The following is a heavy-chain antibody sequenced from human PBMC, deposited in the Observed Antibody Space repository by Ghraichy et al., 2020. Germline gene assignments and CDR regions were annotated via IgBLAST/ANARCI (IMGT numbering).Heavy chain of an antibody. J-gene: IGHJ6*02. CDR2: IYYSGST. CDR3: ARHAPSIAPYYYGMDV. V-gene: IGHV4-39*01. CDR1: GGSISSSSYY. Sequence: SETLSLTCTVSGGSISSSSYYWGWIRQPPGKGLEWIGSIYYSGSTYYNPSLKSRVTISVDTSKNQFSLKLSSVTAADTAVYYCARHAPSIAPYYYGMDVWGQGTTVTVSS. D-gene: IGHD6-6*01.